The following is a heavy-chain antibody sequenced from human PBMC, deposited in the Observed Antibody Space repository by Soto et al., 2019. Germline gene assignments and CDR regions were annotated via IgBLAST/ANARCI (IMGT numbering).Heavy chain of an antibody. Sequence: GASVKVSCKASGYTFTSYYMHWVRQAPGQGLEWMGIINPSGGSTSYAQKFQGRVTMTRDTSTSTVYMELSSLRSEDTAVYYCARDKAETATIGILDYWGQGTLVTVSS. CDR3: ARDKAETATIGILDY. CDR2: INPSGGST. J-gene: IGHJ4*02. V-gene: IGHV1-46*03. CDR1: GYTFTSYY. D-gene: IGHD5-12*01.